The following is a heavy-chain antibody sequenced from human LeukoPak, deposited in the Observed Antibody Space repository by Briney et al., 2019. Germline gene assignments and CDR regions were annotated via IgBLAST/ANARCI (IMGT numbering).Heavy chain of an antibody. CDR3: ARGLWSDSAREFDP. D-gene: IGHD2/OR15-2a*01. J-gene: IGHJ5*02. Sequence: GGSLRLSCAASGFTFRAYEVNWVRQAPGEGLEWVSYISSSGSTIYYADSVKGRFTISRDNAKNSLYLQMNSLRAEDTAVYYCARGLWSDSAREFDPWGQGTLVTVSS. V-gene: IGHV3-48*03. CDR2: ISSSGSTI. CDR1: GFTFRAYE.